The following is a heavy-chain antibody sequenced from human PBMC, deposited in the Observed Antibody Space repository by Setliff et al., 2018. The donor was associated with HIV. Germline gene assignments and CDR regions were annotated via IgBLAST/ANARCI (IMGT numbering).Heavy chain of an antibody. CDR1: GGSISSVSYY. CDR2: IYTSGST. J-gene: IGHJ4*02. V-gene: IGHV4-61*02. D-gene: IGHD3-3*01. Sequence: SETLSLTCTVSGGSISSVSYYWSWIRQPAGKGLEWIGRIYTSGSTNYNPSLKSRVTISVDTSKNQFSLKLSSVTAADTAVYYCAGAWSGYPLCFGYWGQGTLVTVSS. CDR3: AGAWSGYPLCFGY.